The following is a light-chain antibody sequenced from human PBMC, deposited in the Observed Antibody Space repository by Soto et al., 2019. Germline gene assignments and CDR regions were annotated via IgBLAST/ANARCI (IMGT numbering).Light chain of an antibody. CDR2: HNN. CDR3: QSYDSNLSGWV. CDR1: SSNIGSEYV. J-gene: IGLJ3*02. Sequence: QSVLTQPPSASGTPGQRVTISCSGSSSNIGSEYVVWYQHLPGTAPKLLIYHNNNRPSGVPDRFSGSKSATSASLAISGLQAEDEADYYCQSYDSNLSGWVFGGGTQLTVL. V-gene: IGLV1-40*01.